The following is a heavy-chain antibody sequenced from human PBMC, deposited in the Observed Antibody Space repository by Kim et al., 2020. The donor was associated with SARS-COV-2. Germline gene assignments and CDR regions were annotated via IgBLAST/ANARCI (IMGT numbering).Heavy chain of an antibody. Sequence: GRFTISRDNSKNTLYLQMNSLRAEDTAVYYCARPSGYSYGYWPYYYGMDVWGQGTTVTVSS. V-gene: IGHV3-30*01. J-gene: IGHJ6*02. CDR3: ARPSGYSYGYWPYYYGMDV. D-gene: IGHD5-18*01.